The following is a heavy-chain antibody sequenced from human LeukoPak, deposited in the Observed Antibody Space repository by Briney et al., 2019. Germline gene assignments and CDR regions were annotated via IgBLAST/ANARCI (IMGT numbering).Heavy chain of an antibody. V-gene: IGHV4-30-4*08. CDR3: AREGLSVNFDY. CDR1: GGSISSGGYY. D-gene: IGHD4-23*01. Sequence: PSETLSLTCTVSGGSISSGGYYWSWIRQHPGKGLEWIGYIYYSGSTYYNPSLKSRVTISVDTSKNQFSLKLSSVTAADTAVYYCAREGLSVNFDYWGQGTLVTVSS. CDR2: IYYSGST. J-gene: IGHJ4*02.